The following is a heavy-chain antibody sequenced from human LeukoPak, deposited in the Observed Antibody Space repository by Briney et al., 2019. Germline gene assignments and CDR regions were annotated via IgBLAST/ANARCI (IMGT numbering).Heavy chain of an antibody. CDR2: IRYDGSNK. CDR1: GSTFSSYG. CDR3: AKELVTMVRGSRGFDY. J-gene: IGHJ4*02. V-gene: IGHV3-30*02. D-gene: IGHD3-10*01. Sequence: GGSLRLSCAASGSTFSSYGMHWVRQAPGKGLEWVAFIRYDGSNKYYADSVKGRFTISRDNSKNTLYLQMNSLRAEDTAVYYCAKELVTMVRGSRGFDYWGQGTLVTVSS.